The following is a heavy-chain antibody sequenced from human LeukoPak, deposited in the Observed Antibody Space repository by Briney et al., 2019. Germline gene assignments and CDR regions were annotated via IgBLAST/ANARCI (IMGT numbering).Heavy chain of an antibody. CDR1: GDTFSRYA. CDR3: TTESGSYYSERGFDY. CDR2: IIPILGTT. V-gene: IGHV1-69*01. D-gene: IGHD3-10*01. J-gene: IGHJ4*02. Sequence: SVKVSCKASGDTFSRYAISWLRQAPGQGLEWMGGIIPILGTTNYAQKFQGRVTITADESTTTAYMELSSLRSEDAAVYYCTTESGSYYSERGFDYWGQGTLVTVSS.